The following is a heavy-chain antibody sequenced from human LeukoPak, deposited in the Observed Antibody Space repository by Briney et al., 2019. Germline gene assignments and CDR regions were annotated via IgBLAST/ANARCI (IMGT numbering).Heavy chain of an antibody. CDR2: IISSSSYI. D-gene: IGHD6-19*01. CDR1: GFTFSSYS. CDR3: ARTSSGWYIVDY. Sequence: GGSLRLPCAASGFTFSSYSMNWVRQAPGRGLECVSSIISSSSYIYYADSVKGRFTISRDNAKNSLYLQMNSLRAEDTAVYYCARTSSGWYIVDYWGQGTLVTVSS. J-gene: IGHJ4*02. V-gene: IGHV3-21*01.